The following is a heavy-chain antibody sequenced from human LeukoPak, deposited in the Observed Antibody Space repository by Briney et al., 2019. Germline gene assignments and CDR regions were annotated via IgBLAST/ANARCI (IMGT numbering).Heavy chain of an antibody. D-gene: IGHD1-7*01. CDR1: GGSISSSSYY. CDR2: IYYSGST. Sequence: SETLSLTCTVSGGSISSSSYYWGWIRQPPGKGLEWIGSIYYSGSTYYNPSLKSRVTISVDTSKNQFSLKLSSVTAADTAVYYCARDLQGDEELYYGMDVWGQGTTVTVSS. J-gene: IGHJ6*02. CDR3: ARDLQGDEELYYGMDV. V-gene: IGHV4-39*07.